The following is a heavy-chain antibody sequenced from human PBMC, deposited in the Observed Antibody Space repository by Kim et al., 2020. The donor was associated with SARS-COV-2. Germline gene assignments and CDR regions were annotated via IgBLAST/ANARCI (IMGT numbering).Heavy chain of an antibody. D-gene: IGHD6-13*01. V-gene: IGHV4-34*01. CDR1: GGSFSGYY. J-gene: IGHJ4*02. Sequence: SETLSLTCAVYGGSFSGYYWSWIRQPPGKGLEWIGEINHSGSTNYNPSLKSRVTISVDTSKNQFSLKLSSVTAADTAVYYCARGLYSSSWENDYWGQGTLVTVSS. CDR2: INHSGST. CDR3: ARGLYSSSWENDY.